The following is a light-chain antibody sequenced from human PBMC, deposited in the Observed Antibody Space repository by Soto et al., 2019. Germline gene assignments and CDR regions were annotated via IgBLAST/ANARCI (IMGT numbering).Light chain of an antibody. J-gene: IGKJ5*01. Sequence: EIVITQSPGTLSLSPGERATLSCSASQSVSSSYLAWYQQKPGQAPRLLIYGASSRATGIPDRFSGSGSGTDFTLTISRLEPEDFAVYYCQQYGSSPRITFGQGTRLEIK. V-gene: IGKV3-20*01. CDR2: GAS. CDR3: QQYGSSPRIT. CDR1: QSVSSSY.